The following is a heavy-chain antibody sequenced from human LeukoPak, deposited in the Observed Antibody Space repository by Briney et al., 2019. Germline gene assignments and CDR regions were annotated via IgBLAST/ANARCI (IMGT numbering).Heavy chain of an antibody. V-gene: IGHV4-59*01. J-gene: IGHJ5*02. D-gene: IGHD2/OR15-2a*01. CDR2: IYYSGST. CDR1: GGSISSYY. Sequence: SETLSLTCTVSGGSISSYYWSWLRQPPGKGLEWIGYIYYSGSTNYNPSLKSRVTISVDTSKNQFSLKLSSVTAADTAVYYCARGRIWFDPWGQGTLVTVSS. CDR3: ARGRIWFDP.